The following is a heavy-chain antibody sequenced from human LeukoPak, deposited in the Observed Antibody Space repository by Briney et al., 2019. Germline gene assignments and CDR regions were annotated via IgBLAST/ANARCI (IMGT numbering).Heavy chain of an antibody. D-gene: IGHD3-10*01. CDR2: ISGSGGST. J-gene: IGHJ4*02. CDR3: AKDQFPISMVRGVIIGD. V-gene: IGHV3-23*01. Sequence: GRSLGLYCAASGFTFRSSAMSWVRQAPGKGLEWISAISGSGGSTYYADSVKGRFTISRDNSKNTLYLQMNSLRAEDTAVYYCAKDQFPISMVRGVIIGDWGQGTLVTVSS. CDR1: GFTFRSSA.